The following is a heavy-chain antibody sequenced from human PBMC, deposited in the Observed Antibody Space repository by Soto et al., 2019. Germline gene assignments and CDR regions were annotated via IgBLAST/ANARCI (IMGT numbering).Heavy chain of an antibody. Sequence: PGGSLRLSCTASGFTFNTHWMHWVRQAPGKGLVWVSRIYFDGITTNYADSVKGRLTVSRDNAKNTVYLHVNTLRDEDTAVYYCARGGAMGVDYWGQGTLVTVLL. CDR1: GFTFNTHW. CDR3: ARGGAMGVDY. D-gene: IGHD1-26*01. J-gene: IGHJ4*02. V-gene: IGHV3-74*01. CDR2: IYFDGITT.